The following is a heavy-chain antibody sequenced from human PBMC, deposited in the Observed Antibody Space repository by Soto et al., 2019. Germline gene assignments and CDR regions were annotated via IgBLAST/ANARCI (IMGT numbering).Heavy chain of an antibody. Sequence: SSETLSLTCTVTGDFIRNGDYYWTWVRQSPGKGLEWIGYIYYSGNTYYNPSLKSRVAMSIDTSKNQFSLRLTSVTAADTAVYYCPRDRSGNWFGPWGQGIQVTVYS. CDR1: GDFIRNGDYY. CDR3: PRDRSGNWFGP. D-gene: IGHD3-10*01. V-gene: IGHV4-30-4*08. CDR2: IYYSGNT. J-gene: IGHJ5*02.